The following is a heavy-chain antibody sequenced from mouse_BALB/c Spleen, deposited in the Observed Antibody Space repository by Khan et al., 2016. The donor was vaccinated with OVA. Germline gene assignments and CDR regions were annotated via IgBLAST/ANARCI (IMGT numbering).Heavy chain of an antibody. CDR2: INTYTGEP. CDR3: ARGASYWYFDV. V-gene: IGHV9-1*02. Sequence: QIQLVQSGPELKKPGETVKIFCKASGYTFTNYGMNWVKQAPGKGLKWMGWINTYTGEPTYTDDFKGRLAFSLETSASTAYLQINNLKNEDMATYFCARGASYWYFDVWGAGTTVTVSS. CDR1: GYTFTNYG. J-gene: IGHJ1*01.